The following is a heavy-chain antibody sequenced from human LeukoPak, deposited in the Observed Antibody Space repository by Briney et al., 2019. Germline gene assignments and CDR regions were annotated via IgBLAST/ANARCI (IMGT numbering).Heavy chain of an antibody. CDR3: AKSGPLTFGGVIVPFDY. CDR1: GFTFSSYG. D-gene: IGHD3-16*02. CDR2: ISGSGGST. J-gene: IGHJ4*02. V-gene: IGHV3-23*01. Sequence: GGSLRLSCAASGFTFSSYGMSWVRQAPGKGLEWVSAISGSGGSTYYADSVKGRFTTSRDNSKNTLYLQMNSLRAEDTAVYYCAKSGPLTFGGVIVPFDYWGQGTLVTVSS.